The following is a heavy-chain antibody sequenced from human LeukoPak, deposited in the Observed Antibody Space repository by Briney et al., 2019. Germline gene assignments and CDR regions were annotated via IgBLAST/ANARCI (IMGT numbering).Heavy chain of an antibody. CDR1: GFTFSSYS. CDR2: ISSSSSYI. Sequence: GGSLRLSCAASGFTFSSYSMNWVRQAPGKGLEWVSSISSSSSYIYYADSVKGRFTISRDNAKNSLYLQMNSLRAEDTAVYYCARDLRYCSGGSCYGENWFDPWGQGTLVTVSS. CDR3: ARDLRYCSGGSCYGENWFDP. V-gene: IGHV3-21*01. J-gene: IGHJ5*02. D-gene: IGHD2-15*01.